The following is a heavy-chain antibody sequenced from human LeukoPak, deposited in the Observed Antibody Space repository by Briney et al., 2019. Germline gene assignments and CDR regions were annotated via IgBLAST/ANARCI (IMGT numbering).Heavy chain of an antibody. CDR3: ARAHSGYGGPQYYYYYYGMDV. J-gene: IGHJ6*02. CDR2: IIPILGIA. Sequence: SVKVSCKASGGTFSSYAISWVRQAPGQGLEWMGRIIPILGIANYAQKFQGRVTITADKSTSTAYMELSSLRSEDTAVYYCARAHSGYGGPQYYYYYYGMDVWGQGTTVTVSS. D-gene: IGHD5-12*01. V-gene: IGHV1-69*04. CDR1: GGTFSSYA.